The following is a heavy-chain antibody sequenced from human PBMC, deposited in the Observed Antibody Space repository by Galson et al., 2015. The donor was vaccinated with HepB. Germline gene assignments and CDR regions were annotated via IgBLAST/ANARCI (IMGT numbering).Heavy chain of an antibody. D-gene: IGHD3-16*01. CDR3: ARGVSWRLPSYSLDY. CDR2: INPSGGST. Sequence: QSGAEVKKPGASVKVSCKASGYTFTGYYMHWVRQAPGQGLEWMGIINPSGGSTSYAQKFQGRVTMTRDTSTSTVYMELSSLRSEDTAVYYCARGVSWRLPSYSLDYWGQGTLVTVSS. J-gene: IGHJ4*02. CDR1: GYTFTGYY. V-gene: IGHV1-46*01.